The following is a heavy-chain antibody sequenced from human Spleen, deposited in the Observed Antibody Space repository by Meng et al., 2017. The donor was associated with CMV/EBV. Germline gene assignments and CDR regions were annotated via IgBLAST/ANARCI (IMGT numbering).Heavy chain of an antibody. V-gene: IGHV3-30-3*01. CDR2: ISYDGSNK. CDR1: GFTFSSYA. J-gene: IGHJ4*02. CDR3: ARQRDGYNCAFDY. D-gene: IGHD5-24*01. Sequence: QVQLVESGGGVVQPGRSLRRSCAASGFTFSSYAMHWVRQAPGKGLEWVAVISYDGSNKYYADSVKGRFTISRDNSKNTLYLQMNSLRAEDTAVYYCARQRDGYNCAFDYWGQGTLVTVAS.